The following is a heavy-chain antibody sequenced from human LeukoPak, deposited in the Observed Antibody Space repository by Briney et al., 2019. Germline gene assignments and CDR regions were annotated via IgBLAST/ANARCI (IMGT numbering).Heavy chain of an antibody. CDR1: GGTFSSYA. Sequence: ASVKVSCKASGGTFSSYAISWVRQAPGQGLEWMGGIIPIFGTANYAQKFQGRVTITADESTSTAYMELSSLRSEDTAVYYCARAMTTVTTARLAAFDIWGQETMVTVSS. CDR3: ARAMTTVTTARLAAFDI. V-gene: IGHV1-69*13. CDR2: IIPIFGTA. J-gene: IGHJ3*02. D-gene: IGHD4-17*01.